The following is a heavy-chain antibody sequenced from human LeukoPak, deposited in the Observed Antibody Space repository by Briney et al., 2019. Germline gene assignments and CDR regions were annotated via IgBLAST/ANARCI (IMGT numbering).Heavy chain of an antibody. Sequence: GGSLRLSCAASGFTFRSYEMNWVRQAPGKGLDWVSYISSSGTTVHYADSVRGRFTVSRDNGKNSLYLEMNSLRAEDTAVYYCARSIKGDSDHWGQGTLVTVSS. V-gene: IGHV3-48*03. D-gene: IGHD3-10*01. CDR1: GFTFRSYE. CDR2: ISSSGTTV. CDR3: ARSIKGDSDH. J-gene: IGHJ4*02.